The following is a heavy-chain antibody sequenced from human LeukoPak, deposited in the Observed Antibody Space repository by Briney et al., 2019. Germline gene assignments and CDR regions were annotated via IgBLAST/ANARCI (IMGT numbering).Heavy chain of an antibody. V-gene: IGHV4-59*01. Sequence: SETLSLTCTVSGGSISSYYWSWIRQPPGKGLEWIGYIYYSGSTNYNPSLKSRVTISVDTSKNQFSLKLSSVTAADTAVYYCARESRLGQLADDYWGQGTLVIVSS. D-gene: IGHD6-6*01. CDR2: IYYSGST. J-gene: IGHJ4*02. CDR3: ARESRLGQLADDY. CDR1: GGSISSYY.